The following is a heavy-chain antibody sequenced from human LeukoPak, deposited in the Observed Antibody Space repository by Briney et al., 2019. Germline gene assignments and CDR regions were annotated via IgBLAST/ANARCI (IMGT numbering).Heavy chain of an antibody. V-gene: IGHV4-59*01. CDR2: IYHSGST. CDR3: ARDLGGVNWFDP. Sequence: PSETLSLTCTVSGGSISSYYWSWIRQPPGKGLEWIGYIYHSGSTNYNPSLKSRVTISVDTSKNQFSLKLSSVTAADTAVYYCARDLGGVNWFDPWGQGTLVTVSS. J-gene: IGHJ5*02. D-gene: IGHD3-10*01. CDR1: GGSISSYY.